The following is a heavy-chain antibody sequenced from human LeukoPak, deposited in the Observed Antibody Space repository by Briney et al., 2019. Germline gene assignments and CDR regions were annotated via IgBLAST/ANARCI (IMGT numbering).Heavy chain of an antibody. CDR3: ARASLLLLWFGELSN. CDR2: INPNSGGT. Sequence: GASVKVSCKASGYTFTSYYMHWVRQAPGQGLEWMGWINPNSGGTNYAQKFQGRVTMTRDTSISTAYMELSRLRSDDTAVYYCARASLLLLWFGELSNWGQGTLVTVSS. D-gene: IGHD3-10*01. CDR1: GYTFTSYY. J-gene: IGHJ4*02. V-gene: IGHV1-2*02.